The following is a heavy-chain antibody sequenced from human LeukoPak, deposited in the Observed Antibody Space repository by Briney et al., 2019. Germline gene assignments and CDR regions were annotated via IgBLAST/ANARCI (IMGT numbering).Heavy chain of an antibody. CDR3: AKDRQSRGSLGFDY. D-gene: IGHD3-22*01. CDR1: VFTFSVYS. CDR2: ISGSGDGT. V-gene: IGHV3-23*01. Sequence: PGGSLRLSCAASVFTFSVYSMSCVRQSPGKGPEWVSNISGSGDGTYYADSVKGRFTISRDNSKNTLYVQMNSLRAEDTAVYYCAKDRQSRGSLGFDYWGQGALVIVSS. J-gene: IGHJ4*02.